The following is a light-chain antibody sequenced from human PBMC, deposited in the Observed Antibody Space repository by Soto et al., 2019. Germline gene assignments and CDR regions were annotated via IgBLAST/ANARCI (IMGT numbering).Light chain of an antibody. CDR3: QQYGSSLIT. V-gene: IGKV3-20*01. CDR1: QSVSSY. CDR2: AAS. Sequence: EIVLTQSPATLSLSPGERATLSCRASQSVSSYLAWYQQKPGQAPRLLIYAASSRATGIPVRFSGSGSGTDFTLTISRLEPEDFAVYYCQQYGSSLITFGQGTRLEIK. J-gene: IGKJ5*01.